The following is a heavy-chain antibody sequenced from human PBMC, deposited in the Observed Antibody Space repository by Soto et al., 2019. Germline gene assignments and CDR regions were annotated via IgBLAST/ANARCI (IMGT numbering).Heavy chain of an antibody. CDR2: IIPIFNST. CDR3: AREGRGKKAGYNGLVSLGY. J-gene: IGHJ4*02. Sequence: QVQLVQSGAEVKTPGSSLKVSCKVSGSRFSNYVISWVRQAPGHGLEWLGRIIPIFNSTKYAQSLQGRVTITADKSTSTASLELSSLRSDDTAVYYWAREGRGKKAGYNGLVSLGYWGQGTLVTVSS. V-gene: IGHV1-69*06. CDR1: GSRFSNYV. D-gene: IGHD2-2*02.